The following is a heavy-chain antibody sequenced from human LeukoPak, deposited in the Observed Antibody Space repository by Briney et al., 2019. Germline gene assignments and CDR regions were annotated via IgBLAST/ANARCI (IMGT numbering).Heavy chain of an antibody. V-gene: IGHV3-23*01. D-gene: IGHD3-9*01. CDR1: GFTFSSYA. Sequence: GGSLRLSCAASGFTFSSYAMSWVRQAPGKGLEWVSTISGSGGSTYYADSVKGRFTISRDNSKNTLYLQMNSLRAEDTAVYYCAKEGDYDILTGGLVDYWGQGTLVTVSS. J-gene: IGHJ4*02. CDR3: AKEGDYDILTGGLVDY. CDR2: ISGSGGST.